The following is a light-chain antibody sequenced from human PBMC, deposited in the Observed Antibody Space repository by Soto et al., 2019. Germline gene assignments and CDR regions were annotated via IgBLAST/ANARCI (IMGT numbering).Light chain of an antibody. V-gene: IGKV1-5*03. CDR3: YQYLWYPLT. CDR1: QRMDIR. J-gene: IGKJ1*01. CDR2: KAS. Sequence: DIQMTQSPSTLSASVGDRVTITCRASQRMDIRLAWWQQRPGKAPRVLIYKASSLENGVPSRCSGSRSWTAFTPTAGIRQPDDLATVFFYQYLWYPLTLGQGPLVQMK.